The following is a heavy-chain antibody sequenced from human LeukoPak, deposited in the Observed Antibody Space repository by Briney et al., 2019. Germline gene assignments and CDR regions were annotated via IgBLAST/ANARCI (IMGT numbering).Heavy chain of an antibody. D-gene: IGHD4-17*01. CDR1: GYTFTVYY. V-gene: IGHV1-2*02. Sequence: GASVKVSCKASGYTFTVYYMHWVRQAPGQGLEWMGWINPNSGGTNYAQKFQGRVTMTRDTSISTAYMELSRLRSDDTAVYYCARVAPTVTTLGYWGQGTLVTVSS. J-gene: IGHJ4*02. CDR3: ARVAPTVTTLGY. CDR2: INPNSGGT.